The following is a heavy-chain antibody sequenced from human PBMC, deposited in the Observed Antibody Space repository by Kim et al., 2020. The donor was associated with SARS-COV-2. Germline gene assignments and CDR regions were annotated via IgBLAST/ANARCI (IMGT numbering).Heavy chain of an antibody. V-gene: IGHV1-8*01. CDR2: T. Sequence: TGHAQRCQGGVTMTRDTSISTAYMELSRLTSEDTAVYYCARNPPKTGWFDPWGQGTLVTVSS. CDR3: ARNPPKTGWFDP. D-gene: IGHD3-10*01. J-gene: IGHJ5*02.